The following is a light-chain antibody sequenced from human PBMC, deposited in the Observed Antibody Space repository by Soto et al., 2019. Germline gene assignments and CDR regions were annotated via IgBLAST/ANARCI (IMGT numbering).Light chain of an antibody. J-gene: IGLJ1*01. CDR1: SSNIGSNT. CDR3: AAWDDSLNGYV. CDR2: SKN. V-gene: IGLV1-44*01. Sequence: QSVLTQPPSASGTPGQRVTISCSGSSSNIGSNTVNWYQQLPGTAPKLLIYSKNQRPSGVPDRFSGSKSGTSASLAIGGLQSEDEADYYCAAWDDSLNGYVFGTGTKLTVL.